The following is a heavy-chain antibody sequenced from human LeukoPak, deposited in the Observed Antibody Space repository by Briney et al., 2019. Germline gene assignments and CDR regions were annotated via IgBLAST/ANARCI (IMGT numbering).Heavy chain of an antibody. CDR2: ISGSGGST. D-gene: IGHD2-15*01. J-gene: IGHJ6*03. V-gene: IGHV3-23*01. Sequence: GGSLRLSCAASGFTFSRYGMSWVRQAPGKGLEWVSAISGSGGSTYYADSVKGRFTISRDNSKNTLYLQMNSLRAEDTAVYYCAKGYLRSGYYMDVWGKGTTVTISS. CDR3: AKGYLRSGYYMDV. CDR1: GFTFSRYG.